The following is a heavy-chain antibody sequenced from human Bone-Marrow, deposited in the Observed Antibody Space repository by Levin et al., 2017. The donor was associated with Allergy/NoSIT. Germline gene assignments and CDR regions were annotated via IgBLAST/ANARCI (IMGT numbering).Heavy chain of an antibody. J-gene: IGHJ4*02. CDR3: TRGTWLWDY. CDR1: GFTFSSYD. Sequence: GGSLRLSCAASGFTFSSYDINWVRQAPGKGLEWVAIISYDAANKYYADSVKGRFTISRDNSKNVMYLQMNSLRPEDTAVYYCTRGTWLWDYWGQGTLVTVSS. D-gene: IGHD3-22*01. V-gene: IGHV3-30*04. CDR2: ISYDAANK.